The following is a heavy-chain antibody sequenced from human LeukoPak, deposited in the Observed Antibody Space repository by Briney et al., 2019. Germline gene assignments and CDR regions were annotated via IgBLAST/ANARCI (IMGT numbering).Heavy chain of an antibody. Sequence: SQTLSLTCTVSGGSTSSGDYYWSWIRQPPGKGLEWIGYIYYSGSTYYNPSLKSRVTISVDTSKNQFSLRLSSVTAADTAVYYCARLGNRDGYNYFLDYWGQGILVTVSS. D-gene: IGHD5-24*01. J-gene: IGHJ4*02. CDR3: ARLGNRDGYNYFLDY. CDR1: GGSTSSGDYY. CDR2: IYYSGST. V-gene: IGHV4-30-4*01.